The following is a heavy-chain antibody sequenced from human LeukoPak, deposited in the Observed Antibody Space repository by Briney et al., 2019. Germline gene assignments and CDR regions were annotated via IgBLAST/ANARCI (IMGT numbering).Heavy chain of an antibody. CDR1: GFRFNTYW. V-gene: IGHV3-7*01. J-gene: IGHJ4*02. Sequence: PGGSLRLSCAASGFRFNTYWMSWVRQAPGKGLEWVANIKQDGNEKYYVDSVKGRFSIPKDNAKNSVYLQTNSLRAEDTAAYYCRFTYSGSWLYFDYWGQGTLVTVSS. CDR2: IKQDGNEK. D-gene: IGHD6-13*01. CDR3: RFTYSGSWLYFDY.